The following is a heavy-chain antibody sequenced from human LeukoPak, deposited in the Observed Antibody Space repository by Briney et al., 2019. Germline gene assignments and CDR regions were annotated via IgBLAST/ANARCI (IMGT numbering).Heavy chain of an antibody. Sequence: ASVKPSSKASRYTFPDYYLHWVRQAPGQGFERMRRTNPNHGDTTYAQKFQGRVTVTRAPSISTAHMEVSRLPSDDTAVYSCASANFLYCSSSTCLFAYWGQGTLVTVSS. CDR2: TNPNHGDT. CDR1: RYTFPDYY. V-gene: IGHV1-2*06. D-gene: IGHD2-2*01. J-gene: IGHJ4*02. CDR3: ASANFLYCSSSTCLFAY.